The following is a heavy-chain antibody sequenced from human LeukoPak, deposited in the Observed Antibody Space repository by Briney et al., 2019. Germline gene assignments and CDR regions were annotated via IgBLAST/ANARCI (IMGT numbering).Heavy chain of an antibody. D-gene: IGHD3-10*01. CDR3: ARGRSEGGTIDY. J-gene: IGHJ4*02. V-gene: IGHV1-2*02. CDR2: INPNSGGT. CDR1: GYTFTGYY. Sequence: ASVKVSCKASGYTFTGYYVHWVRQAPGQGLEWMGWINPNSGGTKYAQKFQGRVTMTRDTSISTAYMELSSPTSDDTAVFYCARGRSEGGTIDYWGQGTLVTVSS.